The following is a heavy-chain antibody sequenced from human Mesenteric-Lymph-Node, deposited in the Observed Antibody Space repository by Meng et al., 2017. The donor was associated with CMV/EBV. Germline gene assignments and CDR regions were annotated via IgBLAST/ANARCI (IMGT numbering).Heavy chain of an antibody. CDR2: ISSSSSYR. CDR3: ARDCSSTSCYNNY. V-gene: IGHV3-21*01. CDR1: GFTFSDYF. Sequence: GGSLRLSCAASGFTFSDYFLNWIRQAPGKGLEWVSSISSSSSYRYYADSGKGRFTISRDNAKNSLYLQMNSLRAEDTAVYYRARDCSSTSCYNNYWGQGTLVTVSS. D-gene: IGHD2-2*02. J-gene: IGHJ4*02.